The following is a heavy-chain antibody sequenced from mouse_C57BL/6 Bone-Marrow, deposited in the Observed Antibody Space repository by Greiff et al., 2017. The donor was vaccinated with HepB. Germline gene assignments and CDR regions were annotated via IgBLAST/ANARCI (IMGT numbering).Heavy chain of an antibody. V-gene: IGHV5-12*01. J-gene: IGHJ1*03. D-gene: IGHD1-1*01. CDR1: GFTFSDYY. CDR2: ISNGGGST. Sequence: EVQRVESGGGLVQPGGSLKLSCAASGFTFSDYYMYWVRQTPEKRLEWVAYISNGGGSTYYPDTVKGRFTISRDNAKNTLYLQMSRLKSEDTAMYYCARDGYYYGSSPNVWGTGTTVTVSS. CDR3: ARDGYYYGSSPNV.